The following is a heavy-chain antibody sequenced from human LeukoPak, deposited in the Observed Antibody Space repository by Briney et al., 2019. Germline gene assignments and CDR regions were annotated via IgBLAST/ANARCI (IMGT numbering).Heavy chain of an antibody. CDR3: ARPVEYNSGWDNFDY. V-gene: IGHV3-7*01. CDR2: IKQDGSEK. J-gene: IGHJ4*02. CDR1: GFTFSSYW. Sequence: TGGSLRLSCAASGFTFSSYWMNWVRQAPGKGLEWVVNIKQDGSEKYYVDSVKGRFTISRDNAKNSLYLQMNSLRAEDTAVYYCARPVEYNSGWDNFDYWGQGTLVTVSS. D-gene: IGHD6-19*01.